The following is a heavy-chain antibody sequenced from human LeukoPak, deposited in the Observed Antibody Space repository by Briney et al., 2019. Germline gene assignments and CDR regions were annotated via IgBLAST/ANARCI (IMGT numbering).Heavy chain of an antibody. D-gene: IGHD3-22*01. CDR2: INAGNGNT. Sequence: GASVKVSCKASGYTFTSYAMHWVRQAPGQRLEWMGWINAGNGNTKYSQKFQGRVTITRDTSASTAYMELSSLRSEDTAVYYCARGEGNYYDKNWFDPWGQGTLVTVSS. V-gene: IGHV1-3*01. CDR3: ARGEGNYYDKNWFDP. CDR1: GYTFTSYA. J-gene: IGHJ5*02.